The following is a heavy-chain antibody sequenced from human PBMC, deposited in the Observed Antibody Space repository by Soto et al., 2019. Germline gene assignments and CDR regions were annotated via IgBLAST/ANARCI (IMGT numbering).Heavy chain of an antibody. CDR2: INAGNGNT. CDR3: ARGSRWSGWFDP. CDR1: GYTFTSYA. V-gene: IGHV1-3*01. Sequence: ASVKVSCKASGYTFTSYAMHWVRQAPGQRLEWMGWINAGNGNTKYSQKFQGRVTITRDTSASTAYMELSSLRSEDTAVYYCARGSRWSGWFDPWGQGTLVTVSS. J-gene: IGHJ5*02. D-gene: IGHD6-13*01.